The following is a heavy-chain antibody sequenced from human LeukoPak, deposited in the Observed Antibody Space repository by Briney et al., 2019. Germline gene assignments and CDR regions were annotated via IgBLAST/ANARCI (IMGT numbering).Heavy chain of an antibody. D-gene: IGHD1-14*01. Sequence: GGSLRLSCAASGFTFSSYSMSWVRQAPGKGLEWVSVIYSGGSTYHADSVKGRFTISRDNSKNTLYLQMNSLRAEDTAVYYCARNLDYWGQGTLVTVSS. V-gene: IGHV3-66*01. J-gene: IGHJ4*02. CDR3: ARNLDY. CDR2: IYSGGST. CDR1: GFTFSSYS.